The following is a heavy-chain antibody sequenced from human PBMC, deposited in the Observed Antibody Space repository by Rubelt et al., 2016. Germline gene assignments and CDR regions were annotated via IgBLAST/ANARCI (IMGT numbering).Heavy chain of an antibody. CDR3: ASGSSEWLMDAFDI. J-gene: IGHJ3*02. CDR2: INHSGST. Sequence: QVQLQQWGAGLLKPSETLSLTCAVYGGSFSGYYWSWIRQPPGKGLAWIGEINHSGSTNYNPSLKIRVTISVDTSKNQFSLKLSSVTAADTAVYYCASGSSEWLMDAFDIWGQGTMVTVSS. D-gene: IGHD6-19*01. V-gene: IGHV4-34*01. CDR1: GGSFSGYY.